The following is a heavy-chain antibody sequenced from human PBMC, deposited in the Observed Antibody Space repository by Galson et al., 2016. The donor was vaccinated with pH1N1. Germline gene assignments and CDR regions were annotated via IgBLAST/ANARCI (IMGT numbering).Heavy chain of an antibody. J-gene: IGHJ2*01. CDR2: ISSSSSYI. CDR3: ARVSGGYYDTSGSYYRGYFDL. V-gene: IGHV3-21*01. D-gene: IGHD3-22*01. CDR1: GFTFNSYS. Sequence: SLRLSCAASGFTFNSYSMNWVRQAPGKGLEWVSSISSSSSYIYYADSVKGRFTISRDNAENSLYLQMNSLRAEDTAVYYCARVSGGYYDTSGSYYRGYFDLWGRGTLFSFSS.